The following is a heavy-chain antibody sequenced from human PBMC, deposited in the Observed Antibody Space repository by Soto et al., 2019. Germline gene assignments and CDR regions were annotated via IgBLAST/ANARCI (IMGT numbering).Heavy chain of an antibody. D-gene: IGHD3-10*01. CDR1: GYSFTTYW. Sequence: EVQLVQSGAEVKKPGESLRISCKGSGYSFTTYWITWVRQMPGKGLEWMGRIDPSDSYTNYSPSFQGHVTISADKSIGPAYLQWSSLKASDTAIDYCARHVNYLDAFDIWGQGTMVAVSS. V-gene: IGHV5-10-1*01. CDR3: ARHVNYLDAFDI. CDR2: IDPSDSYT. J-gene: IGHJ3*02.